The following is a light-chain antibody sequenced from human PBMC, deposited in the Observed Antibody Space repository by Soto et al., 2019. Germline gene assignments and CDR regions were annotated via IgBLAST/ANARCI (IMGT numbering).Light chain of an antibody. CDR3: QQGNNS. CDR1: QSINDW. J-gene: IGKJ3*01. Sequence: DIQMTQSPSTLSASVGDTVTITCRASQSINDWLAWYQQKPGKAPKLLIYDASILQSGVPSRFSGSGYATEFTLTISSLQPDDFGTFYSQQGNNSFGPGTKVDI. CDR2: DAS. V-gene: IGKV1-5*01.